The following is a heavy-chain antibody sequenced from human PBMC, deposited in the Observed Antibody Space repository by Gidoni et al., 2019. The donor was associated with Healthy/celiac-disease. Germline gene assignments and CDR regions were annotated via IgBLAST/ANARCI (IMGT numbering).Heavy chain of an antibody. J-gene: IGHJ5*02. CDR1: GGTFSSYA. D-gene: IGHD4-17*01. V-gene: IGHV1-69*04. CDR3: ARVANYGDYAWEFWFDP. Sequence: QVQLVQSGAEVKKPGSSVQVSCKASGGTFSSYAISWVRQAPGQGLEWMGRIIPILGIANYAQKFQGRVTITADKSTSTAYMELSSLRSEDTAVYYCARVANYGDYAWEFWFDPWGQGTLVTVSS. CDR2: IIPILGIA.